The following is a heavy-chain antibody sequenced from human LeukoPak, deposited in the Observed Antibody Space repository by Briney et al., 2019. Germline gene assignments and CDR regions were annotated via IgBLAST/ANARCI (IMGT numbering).Heavy chain of an antibody. V-gene: IGHV4-59*01. D-gene: IGHD6-19*01. J-gene: IGHJ4*02. CDR2: IYYSGST. CDR1: GGSISPYY. Sequence: SETLSLTCTVSGGSISPYYWSWIRQPPGKGLEWIGYIYYSGSTNYSPSLKSRVTISLDTSKNQFSLKLSSVTAADTAVYYCARVAQWLASYYFDYWGQGTLVTVSS. CDR3: ARVAQWLASYYFDY.